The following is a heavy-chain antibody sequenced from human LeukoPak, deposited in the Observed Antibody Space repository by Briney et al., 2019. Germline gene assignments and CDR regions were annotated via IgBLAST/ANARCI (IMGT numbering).Heavy chain of an antibody. Sequence: GGSLRLSCAASGFTFSYYSMSWVRQAPGKGLEWVSAISGSGGSTYYADSVKGRFTISGDNSKNTLYLQMNSLRAEDTAVYYCAKEHSYGPHYYFDYWGQGTLVTVSS. CDR3: AKEHSYGPHYYFDY. D-gene: IGHD5-18*01. J-gene: IGHJ4*02. CDR2: ISGSGGST. CDR1: GFTFSYYS. V-gene: IGHV3-23*01.